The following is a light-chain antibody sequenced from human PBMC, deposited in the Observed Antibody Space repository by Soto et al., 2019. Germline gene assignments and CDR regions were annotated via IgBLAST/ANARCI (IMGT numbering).Light chain of an antibody. CDR2: ATS. V-gene: IGKV3-20*01. J-gene: IGKJ5*01. Sequence: EIILTQSPGTLSLSPGEGATLSCKASQTVISTHLAWYQQKPGQAPRLLIYATSNRGTGIPDRFSGSGSGRDFTLTIDRLEPEDFAVYYCQQYDSSSVTFGQGTRLE. CDR1: QTVISTH. CDR3: QQYDSSSVT.